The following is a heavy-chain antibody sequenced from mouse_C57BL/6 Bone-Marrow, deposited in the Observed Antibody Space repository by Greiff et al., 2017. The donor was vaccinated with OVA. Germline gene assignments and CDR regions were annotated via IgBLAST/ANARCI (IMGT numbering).Heavy chain of an antibody. CDR2: IYPGDGDT. CDR3: ASQGETAQGFDY. CDR1: GYAFSSSW. D-gene: IGHD3-2*02. V-gene: IGHV1-82*01. Sequence: VQRVESGPELVKPGASVKISCKASGYAFSSSWMNWVKQRPGKGLEWIGRIYPGDGDTNYNGKFKGKATLTADKSSSTAYMQLSSLTSEDSAVYFCASQGETAQGFDYWGQGTTLTVSS. J-gene: IGHJ2*01.